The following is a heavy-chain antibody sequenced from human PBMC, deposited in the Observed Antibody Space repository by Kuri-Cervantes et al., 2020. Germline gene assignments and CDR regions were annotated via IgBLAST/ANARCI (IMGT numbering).Heavy chain of an antibody. V-gene: IGHV4-34*01. CDR1: GGSFSNYY. CDR2: INYSGST. Sequence: GSLRLSCVVYGGSFSNYYWSWVRQPPGKGLEWIGEINYSGSTNYNPSLKSRVTISVDTSKNQFSLRLSSVTAADTAVYYCARRGSSSWYFQHWGQGTLVTVSS. J-gene: IGHJ1*01. CDR3: ARRGSSSWYFQH. D-gene: IGHD6-13*01.